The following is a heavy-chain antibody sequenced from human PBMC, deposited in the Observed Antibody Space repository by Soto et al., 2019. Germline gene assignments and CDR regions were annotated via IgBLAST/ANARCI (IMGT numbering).Heavy chain of an antibody. V-gene: IGHV3-30*18. CDR2: ISYDGSNK. Sequence: QVQLVESGGGVVQPGRSLRLSCAASGFTFSSYGMHWVRQAPGKGLEWVAVISYDGSNKYYADSVKGRFTISRDNSKNTLYLQMNSLRAEETAVYYCAKDPGGIVVVPWGQGTLVTVAS. CDR3: AKDPGGIVVVP. J-gene: IGHJ4*02. CDR1: GFTFSSYG. D-gene: IGHD2-2*01.